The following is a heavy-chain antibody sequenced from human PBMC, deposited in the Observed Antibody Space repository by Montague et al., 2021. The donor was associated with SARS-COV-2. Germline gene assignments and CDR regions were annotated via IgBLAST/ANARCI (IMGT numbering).Heavy chain of an antibody. D-gene: IGHD3-10*01. J-gene: IGHJ6*02. V-gene: IGHV3-33*08. CDR3: AREYSAPRWFGGYNRYGMDV. Sequence: SLRLSCAASGFTFSSYDMHWVRQAPGKGLEWVAVIWYDGSNQYYGDSVKGRFTISRDNSKNTLYLQMNSLRAEDTAVYYRAREYSAPRWFGGYNRYGMDVWGQGTTVTVSS. CDR2: IWYDGSNQ. CDR1: GFTFSSYD.